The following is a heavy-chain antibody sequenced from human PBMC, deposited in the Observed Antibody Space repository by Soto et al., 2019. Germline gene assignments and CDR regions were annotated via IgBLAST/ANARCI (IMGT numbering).Heavy chain of an antibody. CDR3: ARENRYYDFWSGDRPYYYYKDV. J-gene: IGHJ6*03. V-gene: IGHV4-59*01. CDR1: GGSISSYY. Sequence: SETLSLTCTVSGGSISSYYWSWIRQPPGKGLEWIGYIYYSGSTNYNPSLKSRVTISVDTSKNQFSLKLSSVTAADTAVYYCARENRYYDFWSGDRPYYYYKDVWGKGTTVTVSS. CDR2: IYYSGST. D-gene: IGHD3-3*01.